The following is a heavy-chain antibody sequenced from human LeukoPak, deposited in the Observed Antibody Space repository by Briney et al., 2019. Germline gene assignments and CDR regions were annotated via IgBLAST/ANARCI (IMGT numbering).Heavy chain of an antibody. D-gene: IGHD3-10*01. V-gene: IGHV3-48*01. J-gene: IGHJ4*02. CDR1: GFTFTTYG. Sequence: GGSLRLSCAAPGFTFTTYGMNWVRQAPGKGLEWVSYISSSSSSIYYADSVKGRFTISRDNAKNSLYLQMNSLRAEDTAVYYCARAQHPYYYGSGSYLWGQGTLVTVSS. CDR2: ISSSSSSI. CDR3: ARAQHPYYYGSGSYL.